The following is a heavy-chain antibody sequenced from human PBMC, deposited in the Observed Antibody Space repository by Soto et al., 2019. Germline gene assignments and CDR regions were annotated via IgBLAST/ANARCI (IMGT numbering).Heavy chain of an antibody. CDR1: GFSSFA. V-gene: IGHV3-30*18. CDR3: AKDLVLWFGESQSSFNFDP. CDR2: ISYDGSNK. Sequence: GGSLRLSCAASGFSSFAMHWVRQAPGKGLEWVAVISYDGSNKYYADSVKGRFTISRDNSKNTLYLQMNSLRAEDTAVYYCAKDLVLWFGESQSSFNFDPWGQGTLVTVSS. D-gene: IGHD3-10*01. J-gene: IGHJ5*02.